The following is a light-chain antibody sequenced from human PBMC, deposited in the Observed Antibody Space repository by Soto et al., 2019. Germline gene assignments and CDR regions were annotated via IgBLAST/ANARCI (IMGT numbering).Light chain of an antibody. CDR1: QGISTW. V-gene: IGKV1-12*01. CDR2: GAS. J-gene: IGKJ2*01. CDR3: QQASSRPHT. Sequence: DIQMTQSPSSVSASVGDRVTITCRASQGISTWLAWYQQKPGKVPKLLIYGASSLQTGVPSRFSGSGSGTDFTLTISSLQAEDFATYYCQQASSRPHTFGQGTKLEIK.